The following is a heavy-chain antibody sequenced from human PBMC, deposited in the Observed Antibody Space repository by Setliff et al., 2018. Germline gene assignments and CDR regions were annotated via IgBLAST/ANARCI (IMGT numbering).Heavy chain of an antibody. Sequence: GGSLRLSCAASGFTFSRYAMNWVRQTPGKGLEWVSYISASSANIQYADSVKGRFTISRDNAKSSLYLQMNSLRAEDTAVYYCARGAYYYESSGYPPMVWGQGTLVTVSS. CDR1: GFTFSRYA. CDR3: ARGAYYYESSGYPPMV. J-gene: IGHJ4*02. D-gene: IGHD3-22*01. CDR2: ISASSANI. V-gene: IGHV3-48*04.